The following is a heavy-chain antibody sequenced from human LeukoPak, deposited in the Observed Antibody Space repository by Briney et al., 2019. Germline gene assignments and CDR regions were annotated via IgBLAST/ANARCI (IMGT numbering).Heavy chain of an antibody. Sequence: PSETLSPTCAVYGGSFSGYYWSWIRQPPGKGLEWIGEINHSGSTNYNPSLKSRVTISVDTSKNQFSLKLSSVTAADTAVYYCARRGSGDIVVVPAAIGDSPFDYWGQGTLVTVSS. CDR3: ARRGSGDIVVVPAAIGDSPFDY. D-gene: IGHD2-2*02. CDR1: GGSFSGYY. CDR2: INHSGST. J-gene: IGHJ4*02. V-gene: IGHV4-34*01.